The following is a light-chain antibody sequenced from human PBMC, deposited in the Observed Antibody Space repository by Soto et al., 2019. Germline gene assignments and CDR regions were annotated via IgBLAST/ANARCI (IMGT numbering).Light chain of an antibody. CDR3: SSYTSSSTHV. Sequence: QSALTQPPSVSGSPGQSVAISCTGTSSDVGNSNGVSWYQQPPGAAPKLMIYDVNNRPSGVPDRFSGSKSGNTASLTISGLQAEDEADYYCSSYTSSSTHVLGTGTRVTV. CDR1: SSDVGNSNG. CDR2: DVN. J-gene: IGLJ1*01. V-gene: IGLV2-18*02.